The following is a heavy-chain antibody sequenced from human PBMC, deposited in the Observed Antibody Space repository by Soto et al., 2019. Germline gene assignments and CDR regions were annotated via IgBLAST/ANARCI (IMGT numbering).Heavy chain of an antibody. CDR2: INPSGGST. CDR3: ARDAPTIAAQDDY. J-gene: IGHJ4*02. V-gene: IGHV1-46*01. Sequence: ASVKVSCKASGYTFTSYYMHWVRQAPGQGLEWMGIINPSGGSTSYAQKFQGRVTMTRDTSTSTAYMELRSLRSDDTAVYYCARDAPTIAAQDDYWGQGTLVTVSS. D-gene: IGHD6-13*01. CDR1: GYTFTSYY.